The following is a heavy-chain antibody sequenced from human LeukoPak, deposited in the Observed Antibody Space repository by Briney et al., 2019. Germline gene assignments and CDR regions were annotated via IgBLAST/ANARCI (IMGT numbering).Heavy chain of an antibody. Sequence: ASVRVSCKASGYTFTTFRIMWVRQAPGQGLEWMGWISAYNGDTNYAQKLQGRVTMTTDTSTSTAYMELRCLRSDDTAVYYCARAASGSYFFDYWGQGTLVTVSS. CDR1: GYTFTTFR. CDR3: ARAASGSYFFDY. J-gene: IGHJ4*02. CDR2: ISAYNGDT. D-gene: IGHD1-26*01. V-gene: IGHV1-18*01.